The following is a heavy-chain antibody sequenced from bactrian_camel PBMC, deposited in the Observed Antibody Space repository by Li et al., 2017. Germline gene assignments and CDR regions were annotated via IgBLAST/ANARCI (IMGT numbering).Heavy chain of an antibody. D-gene: IGHD4*01. CDR3: AADRARLGYCAAVPTMFRGY. J-gene: IGHJ6*01. Sequence: HVQLVESGGGSVQAGGSLKLSCTYSGYTSFIDCMGWFREAEGKEREGVAAIDSDGGTSVADSVKGRFAISKDNAKNIVYLQMNNLNPEDTAMYYCAADRARLGYCAAVPTMFRGYWGQGTQVTVS. CDR1: GYTSFIDC. V-gene: IGHV3S53*01. CDR2: IDSDGGT.